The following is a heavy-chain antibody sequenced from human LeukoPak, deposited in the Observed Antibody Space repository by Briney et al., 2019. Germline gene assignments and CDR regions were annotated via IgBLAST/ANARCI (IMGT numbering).Heavy chain of an antibody. Sequence: PSETLSLTCTVSGGSISSYYWSWIRQPPGMGLEWIGYIYYSGSTNYNPSLKSRVTISVDTSKNQFSLKLSSVTAAVTAVYYCARSVEGYCSGGSCYYYYYYMDVWGKGTTVTVSS. D-gene: IGHD2-15*01. CDR1: GGSISSYY. CDR3: ARSVEGYCSGGSCYYYYYYMDV. CDR2: IYYSGST. J-gene: IGHJ6*03. V-gene: IGHV4-59*01.